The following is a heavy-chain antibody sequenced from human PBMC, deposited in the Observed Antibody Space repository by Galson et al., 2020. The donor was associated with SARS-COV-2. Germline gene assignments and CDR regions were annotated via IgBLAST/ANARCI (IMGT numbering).Heavy chain of an antibody. CDR3: ARFAITNAIDY. CDR2: INHSGST. J-gene: IGHJ4*02. Sequence: ETSETLSLTCAVYVGSFSGYYWTWIRQPPGKGLEWIGEINHSGSTNYNPSLKSRVNISVDTSKNQFSLRLSSVTAADTAVYYCARFAITNAIDYWGQGTLVAVSS. D-gene: IGHD2-2*01. V-gene: IGHV4-34*01. CDR1: VGSFSGYY.